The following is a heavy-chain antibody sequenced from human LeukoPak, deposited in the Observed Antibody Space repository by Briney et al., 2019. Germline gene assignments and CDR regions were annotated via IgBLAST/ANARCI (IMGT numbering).Heavy chain of an antibody. CDR2: ISYDGSNK. J-gene: IGHJ3*02. V-gene: IGHV3-30*04. CDR3: ARGLRYFDWLGDAFDI. D-gene: IGHD3-9*01. CDR1: GFTFSSYA. Sequence: RGSLRLSCAASGFTFSSYAMHWVRQAPGKGLEWVAVISYDGSNKYYADSVKGRFTISRDNSKNTLYLQMNSLRAEDTAVYYCARGLRYFDWLGDAFDIWGQGTMVTVSS.